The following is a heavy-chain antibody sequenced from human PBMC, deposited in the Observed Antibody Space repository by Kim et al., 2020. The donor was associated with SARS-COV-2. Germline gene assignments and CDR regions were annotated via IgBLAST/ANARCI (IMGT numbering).Heavy chain of an antibody. CDR1: GFTFDDYA. J-gene: IGHJ6*02. Sequence: GGSLRLSCAASGFTFDDYAMHWVRQAPGKGLEWVSGISWNSGSIGYADSVKGRFTISRDNAKNSLYLQMNSLRAEDTALYYCAKDCSGSCYYYGMDVWGPGTTVTVSS. D-gene: IGHD3-10*02. V-gene: IGHV3-9*01. CDR3: AKDCSGSCYYYGMDV. CDR2: ISWNSGSI.